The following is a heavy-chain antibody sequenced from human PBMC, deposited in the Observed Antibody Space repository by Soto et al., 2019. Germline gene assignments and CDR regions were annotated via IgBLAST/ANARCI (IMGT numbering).Heavy chain of an antibody. D-gene: IGHD2-8*01. CDR3: ARAVSCTNGVCYNYYGMDV. Sequence: ASVKVSCKASGYTFPGYYMHWVRQAPGQGLEWMGWINPNSGGTNYAQKFQGWVTMTRDTSISTAYMELSRLRSDDTAVYYCARAVSCTNGVCYNYYGMDVWGQGTTVTVSS. CDR2: INPNSGGT. J-gene: IGHJ6*02. V-gene: IGHV1-2*04. CDR1: GYTFPGYY.